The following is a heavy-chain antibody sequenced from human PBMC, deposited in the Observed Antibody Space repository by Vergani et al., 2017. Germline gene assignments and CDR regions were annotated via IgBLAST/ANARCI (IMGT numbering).Heavy chain of an antibody. CDR2: INSDGSST. J-gene: IGHJ1*01. V-gene: IGHV3-74*01. CDR1: GFTFSSYW. CDR3: ARDRERWLQFGYFQH. Sequence: EVQLVESGGGLVQPGRSLRLSCAASGFTFSSYWMHWVRQAPGKGLVWVSRINSDGSSTSYADSVKGRFTISRDNAKNTLYLQMNRRRAEDTAVYYCARDRERWLQFGYFQHWGQGTLVTVSS. D-gene: IGHD5-24*01.